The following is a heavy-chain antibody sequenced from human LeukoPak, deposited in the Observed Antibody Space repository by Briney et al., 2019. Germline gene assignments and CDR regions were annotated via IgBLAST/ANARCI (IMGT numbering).Heavy chain of an antibody. V-gene: IGHV4-34*01. CDR1: GGSFSGYY. D-gene: IGHD5-12*01. CDR3: ARGRSGYDFDY. Sequence: SETLSLTCAVYGGSFSGYYWSWIRQPPGKGLEWIGEINHSGSTNYNPSLKSRVTISVDTSKNQFSLKLSSVTAADTAVYYCARGRSGYDFDYWGQGTLVTVS. CDR2: INHSGST. J-gene: IGHJ4*02.